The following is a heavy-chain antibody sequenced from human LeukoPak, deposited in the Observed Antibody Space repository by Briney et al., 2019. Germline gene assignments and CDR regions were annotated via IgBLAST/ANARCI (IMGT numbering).Heavy chain of an antibody. CDR3: ARAPMVRGVIKGDPNWFDP. CDR2: ISAYNGNT. J-gene: IGHJ5*02. Sequence: ASVKVSCKASGYTFTSYGISWVRQAPGQGLEWMGWISAYNGNTNYAQKLQGRVTMTTDTSTSTAYMELRSLRSDDTAVYYCARAPMVRGVIKGDPNWFDPWGQGTLVTVSS. CDR1: GYTFTSYG. D-gene: IGHD3-10*01. V-gene: IGHV1-18*01.